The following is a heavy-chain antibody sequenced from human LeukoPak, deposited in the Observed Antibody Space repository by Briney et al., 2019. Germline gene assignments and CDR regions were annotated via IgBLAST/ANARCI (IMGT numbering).Heavy chain of an antibody. CDR3: AGQAELAGPGIDY. Sequence: GESLKISCQVSGYNFATYWIGWVRQMPGKGLEWMGIISPADSDTRYSPSFQGQVTISADKSINTAYLQWSSLRASDTAIYYCAGQAELAGPGIDYGGGEPVFAVSS. V-gene: IGHV5-51*01. CDR1: GYNFATYW. CDR2: ISPADSDT. J-gene: IGHJ4*02.